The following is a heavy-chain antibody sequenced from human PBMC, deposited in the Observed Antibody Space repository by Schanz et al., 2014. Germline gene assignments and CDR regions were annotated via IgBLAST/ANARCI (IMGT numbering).Heavy chain of an antibody. Sequence: QVQLVQSGGEMKKPGASVKVSCKASGYTFTDYGLSWVRQAPGQGLEWMGRIIPVLAIADYAQKFQGRVTITADKSTSTASMELSSLRSEDTAVYYCASSGAGYSSSWDFDYWGQGTLVTVSS. CDR3: ASSGAGYSSSWDFDY. V-gene: IGHV1-69*02. CDR1: GYTFTDYG. CDR2: IIPVLAIA. J-gene: IGHJ4*02. D-gene: IGHD6-13*01.